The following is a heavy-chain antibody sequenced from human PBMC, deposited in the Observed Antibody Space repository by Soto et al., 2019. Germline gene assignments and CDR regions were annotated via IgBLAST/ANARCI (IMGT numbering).Heavy chain of an antibody. D-gene: IGHD3-9*01. Sequence: QLQLQESGPGLVKPSETLSLTCTVSGGFISSSSYHWGWIRQPPGKGLEWIGSICNSGSTYYNPPLKSRVTISVDTSKTQFSLKLSSVTAADTAVYYCARHDWAKPFDYWGQGTLVTVSS. CDR1: GGFISSSSYH. V-gene: IGHV4-39*01. CDR2: ICNSGST. J-gene: IGHJ4*02. CDR3: ARHDWAKPFDY.